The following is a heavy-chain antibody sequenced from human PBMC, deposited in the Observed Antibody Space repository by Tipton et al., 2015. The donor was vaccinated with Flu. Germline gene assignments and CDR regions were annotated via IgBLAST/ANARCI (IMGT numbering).Heavy chain of an antibody. CDR3: VRHEAITILRGVIVPGSLDS. CDR1: GDSIRNRLYF. Sequence: TLSLTCSVSGDSIRNRLYFWGWVRQPPGKGLEWIGTISFNGSTYYNPSLRSPVTISSDTSKTQFSLKMGSVTAADTAVYYCVRHEAITILRGVIVPGSLDSWGQGILVTVSS. V-gene: IGHV4-39*01. D-gene: IGHD3-10*01. CDR2: ISFNGST. J-gene: IGHJ4*02.